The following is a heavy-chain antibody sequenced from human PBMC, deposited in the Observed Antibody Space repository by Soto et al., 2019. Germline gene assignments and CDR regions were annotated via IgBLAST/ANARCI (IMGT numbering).Heavy chain of an antibody. D-gene: IGHD3-10*01. CDR2: INPNSGGT. CDR3: ASYLKTMVRGVYYYGMDV. J-gene: IGHJ6*02. CDR1: GYTFTGYY. V-gene: IGHV1-2*01. Sequence: GASVKVSCKASGYTFTGYYMHWVRPAPGQGLERMGRINPNSGGTNYAQKFQGWVTRTRCTSISTAYMELSRLCSVDSGVYYCASYLKTMVRGVYYYGMDVWGQGTTVIVS.